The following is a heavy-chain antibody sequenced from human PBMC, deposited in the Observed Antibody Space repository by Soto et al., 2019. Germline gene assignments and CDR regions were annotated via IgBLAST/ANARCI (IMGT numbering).Heavy chain of an antibody. CDR1: GFTFSSYA. CDR2: IGSRTSDI. Sequence: GGSLRLSCAASGFTFSSYAMHWVRQAPGKGLEWVSFIGSRTSDIYYADSVKGRFTISRDNAKNSLYLDLTRLRAEDTAVYFCVRDYYDTSGYPNTFDMWGQGTMVTVSS. CDR3: VRDYYDTSGYPNTFDM. D-gene: IGHD3-22*01. J-gene: IGHJ3*02. V-gene: IGHV3-21*01.